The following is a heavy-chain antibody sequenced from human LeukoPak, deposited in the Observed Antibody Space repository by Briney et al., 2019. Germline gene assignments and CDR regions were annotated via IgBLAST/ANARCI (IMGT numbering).Heavy chain of an antibody. Sequence: GASVKVSCKASGYTFTSYDINWVRQATGQGLEWMGWMNPNSGNTGYAQKFQGRVTMIRNTSISTAYMELSSLRSEDTAVYYCVEVGFGDAFDIWGQGTMVTVSS. D-gene: IGHD3-16*01. CDR2: MNPNSGNT. CDR1: GYTFTSYD. CDR3: VEVGFGDAFDI. V-gene: IGHV1-8*01. J-gene: IGHJ3*02.